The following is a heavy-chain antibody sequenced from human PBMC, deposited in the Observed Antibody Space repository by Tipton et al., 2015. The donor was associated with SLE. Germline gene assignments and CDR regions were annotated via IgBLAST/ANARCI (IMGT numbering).Heavy chain of an antibody. CDR3: ARGGSLEARRDRAFYFDH. V-gene: IGHV4-59*11. Sequence: LRLSCTVSGGSISSHYWSWIRQPPGKGLEWIGYIYYSGSTNYNPSLKSRVTTSVDTSNNQLSLKLSSVTAADTAVYYCARGGSLEARRDRAFYFDHWGQGTLVTVSS. D-gene: IGHD6-6*01. CDR1: GGSISSHY. J-gene: IGHJ4*02. CDR2: IYYSGST.